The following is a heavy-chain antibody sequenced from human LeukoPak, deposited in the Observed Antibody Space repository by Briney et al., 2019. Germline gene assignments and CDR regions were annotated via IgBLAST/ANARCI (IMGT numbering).Heavy chain of an antibody. Sequence: GESLKISCKGSGYIFTSYWISWVRQMPGKGLEWMGRIDPSDSYTNYSPSFQGHVTISADKSISTAYLQWSSLKASDTAMYYCAILGDSSSWLKRNWFDPWGQGTLVTVSS. CDR3: AILGDSSSWLKRNWFDP. D-gene: IGHD6-13*01. CDR2: IDPSDSYT. V-gene: IGHV5-10-1*01. CDR1: GYIFTSYW. J-gene: IGHJ5*02.